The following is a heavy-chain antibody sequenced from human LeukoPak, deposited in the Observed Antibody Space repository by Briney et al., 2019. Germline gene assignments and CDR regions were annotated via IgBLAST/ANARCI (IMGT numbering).Heavy chain of an antibody. CDR1: GFTFRNYY. CDR3: ARDLSGHWTYDY. D-gene: IGHD1-1*01. CDR2: ISLDGNNE. V-gene: IGHV3-30-3*01. J-gene: IGHJ4*01. Sequence: GGSVRLSCAASGFTFRNYYMHWVRQAPGKGLEWVAVISLDGNNEYYADSVKGRFSLSGGNSMNTLYLQLNSLRTEDTAMYYCARDLSGHWTYDYWGQGTLVTVSS.